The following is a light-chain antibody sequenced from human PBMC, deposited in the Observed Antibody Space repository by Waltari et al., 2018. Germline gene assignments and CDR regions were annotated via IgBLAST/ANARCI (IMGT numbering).Light chain of an antibody. CDR3: NSYAGNNSYV. CDR2: EVY. CDR1: SSDIGSSNY. V-gene: IGLV2-8*01. Sequence: QSALTQPPSASGSPGQSVTISCTGTSSDIGSSNYVSWYQQPPGKAPKRIISEVYKRPAGFPDRFSGSKSGNTASLTVSGLQAEDEADYFCNSYAGNNSYVFGTGTKVTVL. J-gene: IGLJ1*01.